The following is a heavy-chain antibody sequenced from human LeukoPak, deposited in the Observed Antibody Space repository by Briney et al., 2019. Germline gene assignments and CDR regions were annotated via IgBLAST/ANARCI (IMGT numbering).Heavy chain of an antibody. D-gene: IGHD6-6*01. CDR3: ARHIPNSSSSWARLGGYYMDV. CDR1: GGSISSSSYY. J-gene: IGHJ6*03. Sequence: PSETLSLTCTVSGGSISSSSYYWGWIRQPPGKGLEWIGSIYYSGSTYYNPSLKSRVTISVDTSKNQFSLKLSSVTAADTAVYYCARHIPNSSSSWARLGGYYMDVWGKGTTVTVSS. CDR2: IYYSGST. V-gene: IGHV4-39*01.